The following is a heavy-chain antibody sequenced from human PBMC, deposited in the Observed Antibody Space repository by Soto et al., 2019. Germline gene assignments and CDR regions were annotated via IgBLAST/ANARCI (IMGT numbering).Heavy chain of an antibody. V-gene: IGHV3-48*01. J-gene: IGHJ4*02. Sequence: EVQLVESGGGLVQPGGSLRLSCAASGFTFSSYSMNWVRQAPGKGLEWVSYISGSSSMIYYADSVKGRFPISRDNAKNSLYLHVNSLRAEDTAVYYCARDLNPRQEMLYALLGYWGQGTLVTVSS. D-gene: IGHD2-8*01. CDR3: ARDLNPRQEMLYALLGY. CDR1: GFTFSSYS. CDR2: ISGSSSMI.